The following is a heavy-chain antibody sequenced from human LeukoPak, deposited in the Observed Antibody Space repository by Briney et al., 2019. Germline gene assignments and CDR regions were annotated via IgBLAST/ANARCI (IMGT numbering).Heavy chain of an antibody. CDR3: TTPGAYYYDSSGYYYVGRY. D-gene: IGHD3-22*01. J-gene: IGHJ4*02. CDR2: IKSKTDGGTT. Sequence: PGGSLRLSCAASGFTFSNAWMSWVRQAPGQGLEWVGRIKSKTDGGTTDYAAPVKGRFTISRDDSKNTLYLQMNSLKTEDTAVYYCTTPGAYYYDSSGYYYVGRYWGQGTLVTVSS. CDR1: GFTFSNAW. V-gene: IGHV3-15*01.